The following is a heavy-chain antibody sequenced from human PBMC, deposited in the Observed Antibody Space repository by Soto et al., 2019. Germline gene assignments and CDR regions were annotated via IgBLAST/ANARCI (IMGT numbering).Heavy chain of an antibody. CDR2: MNPNSGNT. J-gene: IGHJ6*02. Sequence: QVQLGQSGAEVKKPGASVKVSCKASGYTFTSYDINWVRQATGQGLEWMGWMNPNSGNTGYAQKCQGTVTMTRNTSISTAYMELSSLRSEDTAVYYCARWPEGYYYYGMDVWGQGTTVTVSS. CDR1: GYTFTSYD. CDR3: ARWPEGYYYYGMDV. V-gene: IGHV1-8*01.